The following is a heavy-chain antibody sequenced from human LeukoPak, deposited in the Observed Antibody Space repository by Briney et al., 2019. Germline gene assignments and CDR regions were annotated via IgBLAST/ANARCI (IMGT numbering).Heavy chain of an antibody. CDR3: ARGGNYYVH. CDR1: GFTFSAYW. Sequence: PGGSLRLSCAASGFTFSAYWMSWVRQALGKGLEWVANIKQDGSEKNYVDSVKGRFSISRDNAKNSLYLQMNSLRAEDTAVYYYARGGNYYVHWGQGTRVTVSS. J-gene: IGHJ4*02. V-gene: IGHV3-7*01. CDR2: IKQDGSEK.